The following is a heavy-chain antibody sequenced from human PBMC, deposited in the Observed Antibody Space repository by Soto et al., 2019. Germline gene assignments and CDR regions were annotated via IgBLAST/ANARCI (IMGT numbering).Heavy chain of an antibody. J-gene: IGHJ6*02. Sequence: PSETLSLTCAVYGGSFSGYYWSWFRQPPGKGLEWIGEINHSGSTNYNPSLKSRGTISVATSKNQFSLKLSPVTAADTAVYYCARDVRKYQLPYYVMDVWGQGTTVTVSS. CDR2: INHSGST. D-gene: IGHD2-2*01. CDR3: ARDVRKYQLPYYVMDV. V-gene: IGHV4-34*01. CDR1: GGSFSGYY.